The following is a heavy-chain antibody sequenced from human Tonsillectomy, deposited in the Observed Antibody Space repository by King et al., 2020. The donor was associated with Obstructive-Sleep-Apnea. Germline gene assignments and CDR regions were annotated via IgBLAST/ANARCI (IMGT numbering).Heavy chain of an antibody. Sequence: VQLVESGGGVVQPGGSLRLSCTASRFTFSNHGMYWVRQPPGKGLQWVAFIRYDGNYIYYADSVRGRFTISRDNSKSTLSLQMDSLRAEETAVYYCVRVRLSALRSPGGDMDVWGRGTTVTVSS. V-gene: IGHV3-30*02. D-gene: IGHD3-10*01. J-gene: IGHJ6*02. CDR2: IRYDGNYI. CDR3: VRVRLSALRSPGGDMDV. CDR1: RFTFSNHG.